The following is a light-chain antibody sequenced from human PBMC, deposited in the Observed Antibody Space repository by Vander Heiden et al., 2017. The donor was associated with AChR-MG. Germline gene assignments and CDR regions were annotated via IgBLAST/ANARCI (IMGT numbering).Light chain of an antibody. CDR1: SANSGAGND. CDR3: QSYDNSISGPYV. Sequence: SLLTQPPAVSGAPGQRVTISCTGSSANSGAGNDVHWYQQLPGTAPNLLIYGNSNRPSGGPDRFSGSKSGTSASPAITGLQAEDEADDYCQSYDNSISGPYVFGTGTKVTVL. V-gene: IGLV1-40*01. CDR2: GNS. J-gene: IGLJ1*01.